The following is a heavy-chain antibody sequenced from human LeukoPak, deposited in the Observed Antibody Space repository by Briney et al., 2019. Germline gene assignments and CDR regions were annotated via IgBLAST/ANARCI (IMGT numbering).Heavy chain of an antibody. D-gene: IGHD1-26*01. CDR3: VKASSGSYWGGYFGY. V-gene: IGHV3-30*18. CDR1: GFIFSNYA. J-gene: IGHJ4*02. Sequence: GGSLRLSCVTSGFIFSNYAMHWVRQAPGKGLEWVAVISYDGINEYYADSLKGRFTISRDSSGNTLYLQMNSLRLDDTAVYYCVKASSGSYWGGYFGYWGQGALVTVSS. CDR2: ISYDGINE.